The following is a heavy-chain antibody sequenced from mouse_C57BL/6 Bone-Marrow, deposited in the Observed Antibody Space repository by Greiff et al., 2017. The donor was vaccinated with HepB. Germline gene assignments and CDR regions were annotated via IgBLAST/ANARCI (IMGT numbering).Heavy chain of an antibody. CDR2: IYPGSGNT. J-gene: IGHJ1*01. CDR3: ARPEKGYFGG. V-gene: IGHV1-76*01. Sequence: QVQLQQSGAELVRPGASVKLSCKASGYTFTDYYINWVKQRPGQGLEWIARIYPGSGNTYYNEKFKGKATLTAEKSSSTAYMQLSSLTSEDSAVYFCARPEKGYFGGWGAGTTVTVSS. CDR1: GYTFTDYY.